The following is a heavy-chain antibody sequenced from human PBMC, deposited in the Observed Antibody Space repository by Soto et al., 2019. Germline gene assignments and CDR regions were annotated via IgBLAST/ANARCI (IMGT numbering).Heavy chain of an antibody. Sequence: QVQLVESGGGVGQPGTSLRLSCAASGFTFGNYGMHWVRQPPGKGLGWMSSILYDGSDKYYADSVKGRFTISRDDSKNTVYLQMDSLRPDDTAVYYCAKWGEVSHNPGGNYYYGMDVWGQGTTVTVSS. J-gene: IGHJ6*02. CDR3: AKWGEVSHNPGGNYYYGMDV. CDR1: GFTFGNYG. CDR2: ILYDGSDK. V-gene: IGHV3-30*18. D-gene: IGHD3-16*01.